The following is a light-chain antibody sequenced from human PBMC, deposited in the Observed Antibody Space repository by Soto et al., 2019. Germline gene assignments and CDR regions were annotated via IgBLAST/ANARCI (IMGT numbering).Light chain of an antibody. J-gene: IGLJ1*01. V-gene: IGLV2-14*01. CDR1: NSDVGAFRF. Sequence: QSVLTQPASVSGSPGQSITISCTGTNSDVGAFRFVTWYQQHPGKAPKLMIYEVSNRPAGVSDRFSGSKSGNTASLTISGLQTEDEADYYCSSWTTRSTYVFGTGSQGHRP. CDR3: SSWTTRSTYV. CDR2: EVS.